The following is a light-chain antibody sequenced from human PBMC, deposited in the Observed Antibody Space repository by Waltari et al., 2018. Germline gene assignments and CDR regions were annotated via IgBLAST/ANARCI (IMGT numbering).Light chain of an antibody. CDR3: HQSRSFPVT. CDR2: YAS. J-gene: IGKJ4*01. Sequence: EIVLTQSPDFLSVTPKQKVTITCRASQSVGSTLHWYQQKAHQYPKLLIKYASHSMPGVPSRFSGSGSGTDFTLTISSLEVEDAAAYYCHQSRSFPVTLGGWTEVEI. V-gene: IGKV6D-21*02. CDR1: QSVGST.